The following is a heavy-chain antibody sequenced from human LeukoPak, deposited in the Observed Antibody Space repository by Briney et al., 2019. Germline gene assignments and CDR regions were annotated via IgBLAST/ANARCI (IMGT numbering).Heavy chain of an antibody. CDR1: GFTFSNSA. D-gene: IGHD2-2*01. V-gene: IGHV3-23*01. Sequence: GGSLRLSCAASGFTFSNSAMSWVRQAPGMGLAWVSSISGSGSSSYYADSVKGRFTISRDNSKSMLYVQMNSLRAEDTAVYYCVVGGGYCSTSSCYAGFDHWGQGTLVTVSS. CDR3: VVGGGYCSTSSCYAGFDH. CDR2: ISGSGSSS. J-gene: IGHJ4*02.